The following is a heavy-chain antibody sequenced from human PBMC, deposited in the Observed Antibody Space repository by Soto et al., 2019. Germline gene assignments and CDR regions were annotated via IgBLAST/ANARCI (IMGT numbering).Heavy chain of an antibody. Sequence: PGGSLRLSCAASGFSFSNYAMSWVRQAPGKGLEWVSTISGGGDNTHYADSVKGRLTTSRDNSKNALYLQMNSLRAEDTAVYYCAKTTHCSSTTCYGGVEYWGQGTLVTVSS. J-gene: IGHJ4*02. V-gene: IGHV3-23*01. CDR3: AKTTHCSSTTCYGGVEY. D-gene: IGHD2-2*01. CDR1: GFSFSNYA. CDR2: ISGGGDNT.